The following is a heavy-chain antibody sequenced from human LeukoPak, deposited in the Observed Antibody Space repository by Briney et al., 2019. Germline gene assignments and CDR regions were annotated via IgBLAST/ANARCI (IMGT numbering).Heavy chain of an antibody. CDR1: GYTFTGYY. CDR3: ARATGSVDYYYMDV. V-gene: IGHV1-2*02. D-gene: IGHD1-1*01. CDR2: INPNSGGT. J-gene: IGHJ6*03. Sequence: ASVKVSCKTSGYTFTGYYMHWVRQAPGQGLEWMGWINPNSGGTNYAQKFQGRVTMTRDTSITTACMELRRLRSDDTALYYCARATGSVDYYYMDVWGKGTTVTVSS.